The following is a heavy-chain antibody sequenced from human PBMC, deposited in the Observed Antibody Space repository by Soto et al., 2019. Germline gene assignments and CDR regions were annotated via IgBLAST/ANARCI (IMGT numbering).Heavy chain of an antibody. CDR2: ISGSGGSI. CDR3: VKGYWKGDV. V-gene: IGHV3-23*01. Sequence: EVQLLESGGGLVQPGGSLRLSCAASGFTFSTYAMNWVRQAPGNGLEWVSAISGSGGSIHYADSVKGRFTISRDNSKNPVYLPLNSPRDADTSAYHCVKGYWKGDVWGHGNTATVPS. CDR1: GFTFSTYA. D-gene: IGHD1-1*01. J-gene: IGHJ6*02.